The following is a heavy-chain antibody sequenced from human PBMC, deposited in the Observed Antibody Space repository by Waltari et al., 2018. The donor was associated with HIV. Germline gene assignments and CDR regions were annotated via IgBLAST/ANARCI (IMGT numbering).Heavy chain of an antibody. V-gene: IGHV4-39*01. Sequence: QLQLQESGPGLVKPSETLSLTCTVPGGSISSSSSYWGWIRQPPGTGLEWIGSIYYSGSTYYNPSLKSRVTISVDTSKNQFSLKLSSVTAADTAVYYCARPIVVGALGYGMDVWGQGTTVTVSS. CDR3: ARPIVVGALGYGMDV. D-gene: IGHD2-2*01. CDR2: IYYSGST. J-gene: IGHJ6*02. CDR1: GGSISSSSSY.